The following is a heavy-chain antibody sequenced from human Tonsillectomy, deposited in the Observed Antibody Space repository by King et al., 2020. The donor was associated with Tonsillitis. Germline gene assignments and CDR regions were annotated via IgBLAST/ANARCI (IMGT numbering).Heavy chain of an antibody. CDR2: ISNSGGNT. J-gene: IGHJ4*02. Sequence: QLVQSGGGLVQPGGSLRLSCAASGFTFSSYAMSWVRQAPGEGLVWGLGISNSGGNTYYADSVKGRFTISRDNSKNTLYLQMNSLRAGDTAAYYCAKDGHSSGWYYFDYWGQGTLVTVSS. D-gene: IGHD6-19*01. CDR3: AKDGHSSGWYYFDY. CDR1: GFTFSSYA. V-gene: IGHV3-23*04.